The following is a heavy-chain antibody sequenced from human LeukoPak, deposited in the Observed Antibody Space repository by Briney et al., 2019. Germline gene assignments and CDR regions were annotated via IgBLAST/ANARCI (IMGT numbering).Heavy chain of an antibody. CDR1: GGSISSSSYY. CDR2: IYYSGGT. Sequence: SETLSLTCTVSGGSISSSSYYWGWIRQPPGKGPEWIGYIYYSGGTNYNPSLKSRVTMSVDTSKDQFSLKLSSVTAADTAVYYCAGEGQLRDGAFDIWGQGTMVTVSS. CDR3: AGEGQLRDGAFDI. J-gene: IGHJ3*02. D-gene: IGHD5-18*01. V-gene: IGHV4-61*01.